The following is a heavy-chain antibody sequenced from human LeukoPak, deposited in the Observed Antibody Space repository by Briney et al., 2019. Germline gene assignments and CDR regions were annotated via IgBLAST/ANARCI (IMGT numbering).Heavy chain of an antibody. J-gene: IGHJ2*01. CDR2: IYTSGST. CDR1: GVSITSHY. CDR3: ARRNWYFDL. V-gene: IGHV4-4*09. Sequence: SETLSLTCSVSGVSITSHYWSWLRQPPGKGLEWIGYIYTSGSTNYNPSLKSRVTISVDTSRDQFSLKLSSVTAADTAVYYCARRNWYFDLWGRGTLVTVSS.